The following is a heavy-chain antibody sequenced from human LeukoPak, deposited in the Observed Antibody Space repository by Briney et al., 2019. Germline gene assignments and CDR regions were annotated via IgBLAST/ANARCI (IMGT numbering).Heavy chain of an antibody. CDR2: IYHSGST. J-gene: IGHJ5*02. D-gene: IGHD3-3*01. CDR3: ARDRGVAARPGGWFDP. V-gene: IGHV4-38-2*02. Sequence: PSETLSLTCTVSGYSISSGYYWGWIRQPPGKGLEWIGTIYHSGSTYYNPSLKSRVTISVDTSKNQFSLKLSSVTAADTAVYYCARDRGVAARPGGWFDPWGQGTLVTVSS. CDR1: GYSISSGYY.